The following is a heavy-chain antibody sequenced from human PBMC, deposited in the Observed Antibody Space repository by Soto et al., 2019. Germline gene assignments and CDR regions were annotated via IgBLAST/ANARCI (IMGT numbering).Heavy chain of an antibody. CDR3: KSTVMLFDY. J-gene: IGHJ4*02. D-gene: IGHD4-17*01. V-gene: IGHV3-73*02. CDR1: GFTFSGSA. CDR2: IRSKANSYAT. Sequence: EVQLVESGGGLVQPGGSLKLSRAASGFTFSGSAMHWVRQASGKGLEWVGRIRSKANSYATAYAASVKGRFTISRDDSKNTAYLQMNSLKTEDTAVYYCKSTVMLFDYWGQGTLVTVSS.